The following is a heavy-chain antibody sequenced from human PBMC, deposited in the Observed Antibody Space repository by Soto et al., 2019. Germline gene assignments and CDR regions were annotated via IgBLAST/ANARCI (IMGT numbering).Heavy chain of an antibody. CDR2: ISGSGGST. CDR1: GFTFSSYA. V-gene: IGHV3-23*01. J-gene: IGHJ5*02. D-gene: IGHD2-2*01. Sequence: GGSLRLSCAASGFTFSSYAMRWVRQAPVKGLEWVSAISGSGGSTYYADSVKGRFTISRDNSKNTLYLQMNSLRAEDTAVYYCARVPYCSSSGCYSWFDPWGQGTLVTVSS. CDR3: ARVPYCSSSGCYSWFDP.